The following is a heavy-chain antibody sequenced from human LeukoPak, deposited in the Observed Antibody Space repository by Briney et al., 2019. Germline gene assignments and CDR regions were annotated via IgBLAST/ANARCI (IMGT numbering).Heavy chain of an antibody. J-gene: IGHJ4*02. CDR2: ITSSGDDI. CDR1: GFTFSDYY. Sequence: GGSLRLSCAASGFTFSDYYMRWIRQAPGKGLEWVAYITSSGDDIYYADSVKGRFTISRDNAKNALFLRMSSLRVEDTATYYCASDIVATSGDFWGQGTLVSVSS. CDR3: ASDIVATSGDF. D-gene: IGHD5-12*01. V-gene: IGHV3-11*01.